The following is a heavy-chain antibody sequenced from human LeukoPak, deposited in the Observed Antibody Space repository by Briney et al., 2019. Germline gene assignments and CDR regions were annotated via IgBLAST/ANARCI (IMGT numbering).Heavy chain of an antibody. V-gene: IGHV4-34*01. D-gene: IGHD6-19*01. CDR1: GASFSGYY. J-gene: IGHJ5*02. CDR3: PRAVAGSVGWFDP. CDR2: VSDSGNT. Sequence: SETLSLTCAVYGASFSGYYWSWIRQPPGKGLEWIGEVSDSGNTNYKSSLKSRVSILVDKSKNQFSLKLSSVTAADTAVYLCPRAVAGSVGWFDPWGQGTLVTVSS.